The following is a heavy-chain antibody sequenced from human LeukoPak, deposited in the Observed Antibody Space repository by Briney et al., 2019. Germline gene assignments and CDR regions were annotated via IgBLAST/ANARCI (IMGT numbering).Heavy chain of an antibody. V-gene: IGHV4-34*01. D-gene: IGHD4-11*01. CDR2: INHSGST. Sequence: PSETLSLTCAVYGGSFSGYYWSWIRQPPGKGLEWIGEINHSGSTNYNPSLKSRVTISVDTSKNQFSLKLSSVTAADTAVYYCARGYYSDYPISYWGQGTLVTASS. CDR3: ARGYYSDYPISY. J-gene: IGHJ4*02. CDR1: GGSFSGYY.